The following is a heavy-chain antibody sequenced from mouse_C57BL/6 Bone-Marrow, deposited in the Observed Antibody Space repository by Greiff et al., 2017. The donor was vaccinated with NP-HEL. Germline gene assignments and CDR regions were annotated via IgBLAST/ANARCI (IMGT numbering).Heavy chain of an antibody. D-gene: IGHD1-1*01. CDR2: IYPGSGST. CDR1: GYTFTSYW. J-gene: IGHJ1*03. V-gene: IGHV1-55*01. CDR3: AREGKGHYYYGSSIYWYFDV. Sequence: QVQLQQSGAELVKPGASVKMSCKASGYTFTSYWITWVKQRPGQGLEWIGDIYPGSGSTNYNEKFKSKATLTVDTSSSTAYMQLSSLTSEDSAVYDCAREGKGHYYYGSSIYWYFDVWGTGTTVTVSS.